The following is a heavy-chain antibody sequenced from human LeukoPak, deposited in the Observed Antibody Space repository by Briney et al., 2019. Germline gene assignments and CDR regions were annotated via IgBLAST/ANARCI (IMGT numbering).Heavy chain of an antibody. CDR2: IIPIFGTA. J-gene: IGHJ5*02. CDR1: GGTFNSDA. CDR3: ARVTTVTFNWFDP. Sequence: ASVKVSCKASGGTFNSDAINWVRQAPGQGLEWMGGIIPIFGTANYAQKFQGRVTITADESTSTAYMELSSLRSEDTAVYYCARVTTVTFNWFDPWGQGTPVTVSS. D-gene: IGHD4-11*01. V-gene: IGHV1-69*13.